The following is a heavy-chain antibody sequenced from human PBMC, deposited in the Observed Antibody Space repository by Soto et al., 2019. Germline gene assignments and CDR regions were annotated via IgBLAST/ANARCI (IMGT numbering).Heavy chain of an antibody. J-gene: IGHJ6*02. V-gene: IGHV6-1*01. CDR1: GDSVSRNSGA. CDR3: ARVEAGAGYYYYGMDV. CDR2: TYYRSKWYS. D-gene: IGHD6-13*01. Sequence: PSQTLSLTCAISGDSVSRNSGAWNWIRQSPSGGLQWLGRTYYRSKWYSEYAPSVKSRITISPDTAKNQFALQLKSVTPDDSGVYYCARVEAGAGYYYYGMDVWGQGTTVTVSS.